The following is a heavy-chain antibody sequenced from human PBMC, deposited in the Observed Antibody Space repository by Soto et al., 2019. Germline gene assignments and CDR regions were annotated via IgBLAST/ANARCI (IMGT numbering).Heavy chain of an antibody. Sequence: PGGSLRLSCAASGFTFSSYAMHWVRQAPGKGLEWVAVISYDGSNKYYADSVKGRFTISRDNSKNTLYLQMNSLRAEDTAVYYCARADSSGYLRGADYWGQGTLVTVSS. CDR1: GFTFSSYA. J-gene: IGHJ4*02. V-gene: IGHV3-30-3*01. CDR3: ARADSSGYLRGADY. CDR2: ISYDGSNK. D-gene: IGHD6-19*01.